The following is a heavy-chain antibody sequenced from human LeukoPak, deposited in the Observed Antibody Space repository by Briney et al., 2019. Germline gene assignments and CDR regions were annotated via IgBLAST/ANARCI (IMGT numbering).Heavy chain of an antibody. CDR3: ARQDSKVGAYTGPYYFDY. V-gene: IGHV4-4*07. CDR1: GGSISGYY. CDR2: IYTSGTT. J-gene: IGHJ4*02. Sequence: PSETLSLTCTVSGGSISGYYWSWIRQPAGKGLEWIGRIYTSGTTHDNPSLKSRATMSVDTSKNQVSLKVSSVTAADTAVYYCARQDSKVGAYTGPYYFDYWGRGTLVTVSS. D-gene: IGHD1-26*01.